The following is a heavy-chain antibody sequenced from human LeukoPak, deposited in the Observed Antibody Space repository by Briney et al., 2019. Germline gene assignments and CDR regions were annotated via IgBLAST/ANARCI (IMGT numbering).Heavy chain of an antibody. J-gene: IGHJ2*01. CDR1: GFTFNSYN. Sequence: GGSLRLSCAASGFTFNSYNMNWVRQAPGKGLEWVSSLSSSSSYIYYAGSVKGRFTISRDNAKNSLYLQMNSLRAEDTAVYYCARASGGWYFDLWGRGTLVTVSS. V-gene: IGHV3-21*01. D-gene: IGHD3-10*01. CDR3: ARASGGWYFDL. CDR2: LSSSSSYI.